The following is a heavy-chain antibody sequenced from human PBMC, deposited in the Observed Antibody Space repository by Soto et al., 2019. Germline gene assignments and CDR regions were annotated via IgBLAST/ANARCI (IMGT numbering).Heavy chain of an antibody. CDR3: ARETPLCTSCYLY. J-gene: IGHJ4*02. CDR2: IIPILGIA. Sequence: QVQLVQSGAEVKKPGSSVKVSCKASGGTFSSYTISWVRQAPGQGLEWMGRIIPILGIANYAQKFQGRVTITADKSTSTAYMELSSLRSEDTAVYYCARETPLCTSCYLYWGQGTLVTVSS. CDR1: GGTFSSYT. V-gene: IGHV1-69*08. D-gene: IGHD2-2*01.